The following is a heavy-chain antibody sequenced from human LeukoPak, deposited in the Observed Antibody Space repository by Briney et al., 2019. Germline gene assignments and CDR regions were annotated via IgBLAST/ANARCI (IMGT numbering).Heavy chain of an antibody. CDR3: ARDADYYGSGSYFLPYYYYYMDV. CDR2: ISSSGSTI. CDR1: GFTFSSYE. Sequence: GGSLRLSCAASGFTFSSYEMNWVRQAPGKGLEWVSYISSSGSTIYYADSVKGRFTISRDNAKNSLYLQMNSLRAEDTAVYYCARDADYYGSGSYFLPYYYYYMDVWGKGTTVTVSS. V-gene: IGHV3-48*03. D-gene: IGHD3-10*01. J-gene: IGHJ6*03.